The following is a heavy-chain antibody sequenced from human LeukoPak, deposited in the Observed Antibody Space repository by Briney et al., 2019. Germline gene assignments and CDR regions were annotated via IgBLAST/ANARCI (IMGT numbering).Heavy chain of an antibody. V-gene: IGHV1-2*06. CDR2: INPNSGGT. CDR3: ARDSASLDAFDI. CDR1: GYTFTGYY. Sequence: ASVKVSCKASGYTFTGYYMHWVRQAPGQGLEWMGRINPNSGGTNYAQKFQGRVTMTRDTSISTAYMELSRLRSDDTAVYYCARDSASLDAFDIWGQGTMVTVSS. D-gene: IGHD1-26*01. J-gene: IGHJ3*02.